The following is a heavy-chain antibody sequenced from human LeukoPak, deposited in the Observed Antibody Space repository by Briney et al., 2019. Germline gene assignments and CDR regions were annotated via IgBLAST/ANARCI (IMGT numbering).Heavy chain of an antibody. CDR2: ISTTGDT. D-gene: IGHD3-16*01. Sequence: GGSLRLSCAASGFTFTNYDIHWVRQATGKGLEWVAAISTTGDTHYIASVKGRFILSREDGKNPVNLHMNSLRAGDTAVYYCARSHYSDDYVLDYWGQGTLVIVSS. CDR1: GFTFTNYD. V-gene: IGHV3-13*04. J-gene: IGHJ4*02. CDR3: ARSHYSDDYVLDY.